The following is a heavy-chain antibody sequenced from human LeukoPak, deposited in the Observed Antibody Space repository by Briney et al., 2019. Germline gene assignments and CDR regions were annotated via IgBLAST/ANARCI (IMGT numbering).Heavy chain of an antibody. Sequence: ASVKVSCKASGYTFTGYYMHWVRQAPGQGLEWMGWINPNSGGTNYAQKFQGRVTMTRDTSIGTAYMELSRLRSDDTAVYYCARVGVVARGLYDYWGQGTLVTVSS. CDR1: GYTFTGYY. J-gene: IGHJ4*02. CDR3: ARVGVVARGLYDY. V-gene: IGHV1-2*02. D-gene: IGHD2-15*01. CDR2: INPNSGGT.